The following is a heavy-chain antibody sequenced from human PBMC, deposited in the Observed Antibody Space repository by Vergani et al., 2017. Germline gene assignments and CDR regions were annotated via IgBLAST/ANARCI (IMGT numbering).Heavy chain of an antibody. Sequence: QVQLQESGPGLVKPSETLSLTCIVSGGSISNYYWSWIRQSPGKGLEWVGFIYYSGSTNYNPSLKSRVTISMDTSKNQFSLKLNSVTAADTAVYYCARDSWTSELRGVYWFDTWGQGTLVSVSS. V-gene: IGHV4-59*01. CDR3: ARDSWTSELRGVYWFDT. CDR1: GGSISNYY. CDR2: IYYSGST. J-gene: IGHJ5*02. D-gene: IGHD3-10*01.